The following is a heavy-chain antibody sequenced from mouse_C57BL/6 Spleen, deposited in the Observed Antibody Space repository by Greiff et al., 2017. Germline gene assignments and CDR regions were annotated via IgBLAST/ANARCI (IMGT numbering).Heavy chain of an antibody. CDR2: ISSGSSTI. CDR1: GFTFSDYG. CDR3: ARDDYDDGYYFDY. J-gene: IGHJ2*01. D-gene: IGHD2-4*01. V-gene: IGHV5-17*01. Sequence: EVQLVESGGGLVKPGGSLKLSCAASGFTFSDYGMHWVRQAPEKGLEWVAYISSGSSTISYADTVKGRFTISRDNAKNTLFLQMTSLRSEDTAMYYCARDDYDDGYYFDYWGQGTTLTVSS.